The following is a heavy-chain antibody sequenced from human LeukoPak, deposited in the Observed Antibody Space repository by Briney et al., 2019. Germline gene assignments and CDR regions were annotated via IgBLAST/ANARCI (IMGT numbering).Heavy chain of an antibody. V-gene: IGHV3-66*01. CDR1: GFNFSNYA. Sequence: GGSLRLSCAASGFNFSNYAMHWVRQAPGKGLEWVSVIYSGGSTHYADSVKGRFTISRDNSKNMLYLQMNSLRAEDTAVYYCAGGPKQQLLWGRASNGFDPWGQGTLVTVSS. D-gene: IGHD2-2*01. CDR2: IYSGGST. CDR3: AGGPKQQLLWGRASNGFDP. J-gene: IGHJ5*02.